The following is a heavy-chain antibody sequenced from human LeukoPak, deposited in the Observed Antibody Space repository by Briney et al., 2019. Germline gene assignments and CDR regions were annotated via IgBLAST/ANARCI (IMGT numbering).Heavy chain of an antibody. V-gene: IGHV3-30*04. J-gene: IGHJ4*02. CDR2: ISYDGSSK. D-gene: IGHD3-3*01. CDR1: GFTFSSYA. Sequence: GGSLRLSCAASGFTFSSYAMHWVRQAPGKGLEWVAVISYDGSSKYYADSVKGRFTISRDNSKNTLYLQMNSLRAEDTAVYYCARDPLVLRFLEWTYYFDYWGQGTLVTVSS. CDR3: ARDPLVLRFLEWTYYFDY.